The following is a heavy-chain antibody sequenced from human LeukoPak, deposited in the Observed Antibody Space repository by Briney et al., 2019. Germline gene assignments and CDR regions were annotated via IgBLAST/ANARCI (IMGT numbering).Heavy chain of an antibody. V-gene: IGHV3-21*01. CDR3: ARVPGLDAFDI. Sequence: PGGSLTLSCAASGFTFSSYSMNWVRQAPGKGLEWVSSISSSSSYIYYADSVKGRFTISRDNAKNSLYLQMNSLRAEDTAVYYCARVPGLDAFDIWGQGTMVTVSS. CDR1: GFTFSSYS. J-gene: IGHJ3*02. CDR2: ISSSSSYI.